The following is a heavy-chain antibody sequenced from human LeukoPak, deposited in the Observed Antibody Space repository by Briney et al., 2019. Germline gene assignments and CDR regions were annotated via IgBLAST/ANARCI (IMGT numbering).Heavy chain of an antibody. Sequence: TGGSLRLSCAASGFTFSSCAMHWVRQAPGKGLEWVAVISYDGSNKYYADSVKGRFTISRDNSKNTLYLQMNSLRAEDTAVYYCARESIAAFVRWFDPWGQGTLVTVSS. CDR1: GFTFSSCA. J-gene: IGHJ5*02. CDR2: ISYDGSNK. CDR3: ARESIAAFVRWFDP. V-gene: IGHV3-30*01. D-gene: IGHD6-6*01.